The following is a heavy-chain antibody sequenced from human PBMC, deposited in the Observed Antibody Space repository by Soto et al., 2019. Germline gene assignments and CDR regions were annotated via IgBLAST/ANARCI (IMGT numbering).Heavy chain of an antibody. CDR2: ISWNSGSI. CDR3: AKDIGSGSYTYYFDY. Sequence: LRLSCAASGFTFDDYAMHWVRQAPGKGLEWVSGISWNSGSIGYADSVKGRFTISRDNAKNSLYLQMNSLRAEDTALYYCAKDIGSGSYTYYFDYWGQGTLVTVSS. CDR1: GFTFDDYA. J-gene: IGHJ4*02. V-gene: IGHV3-9*01. D-gene: IGHD3-10*01.